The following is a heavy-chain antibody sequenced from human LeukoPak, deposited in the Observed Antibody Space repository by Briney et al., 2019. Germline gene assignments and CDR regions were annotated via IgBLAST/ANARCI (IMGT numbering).Heavy chain of an antibody. Sequence: ASVKVSCKASGGTFSSYAISWVRQAPGQGLERMGRIIPILGIANYAQKFQGRVTITADKSTSTAYMELSSLRSEDTAVYYCAEDCSGGSCYQGSAFDIWGQGTMVTVSS. CDR1: GGTFSSYA. J-gene: IGHJ3*02. CDR3: AEDCSGGSCYQGSAFDI. CDR2: IIPILGIA. D-gene: IGHD2-15*01. V-gene: IGHV1-69*04.